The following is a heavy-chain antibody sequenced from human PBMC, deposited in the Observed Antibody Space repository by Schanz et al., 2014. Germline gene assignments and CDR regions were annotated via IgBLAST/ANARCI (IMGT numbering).Heavy chain of an antibody. J-gene: IGHJ4*02. Sequence: EVQLLESGGGLVQPGGSLRLSCAASGFTFSSYAMTWVRQAPGMGLEWVSAISGRDGSTYYADSVKGRFTISRDNSRDTVYLQMNSLRADDTAMYYCARWFLIRGVILDSWGQGTLXTVSS. V-gene: IGHV3-23*01. CDR1: GFTFSSYA. D-gene: IGHD3-10*01. CDR3: ARWFLIRGVILDS. CDR2: ISGRDGST.